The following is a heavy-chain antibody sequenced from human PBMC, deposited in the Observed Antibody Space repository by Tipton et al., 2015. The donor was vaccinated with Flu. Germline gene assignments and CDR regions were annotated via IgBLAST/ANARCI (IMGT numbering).Heavy chain of an antibody. J-gene: IGHJ4*02. CDR2: TRSDESTK. D-gene: IGHD1-26*01. V-gene: IGHV3-30*02. Sequence: SLRLSCAASGFPFGTYGMHWVRQAPGKGLEWVSFTRSDESTKYYADTVKGRFTISRDNSKETVYLQMSGLRVEDTAVYYCVKSDLGGFDYWGQGTLVTVSS. CDR3: VKSDLGGFDY. CDR1: GFPFGTYG.